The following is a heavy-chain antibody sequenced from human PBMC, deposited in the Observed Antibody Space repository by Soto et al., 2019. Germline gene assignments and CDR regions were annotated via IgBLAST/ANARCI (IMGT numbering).Heavy chain of an antibody. CDR3: GRILPPATFDD. J-gene: IGHJ4*02. CDR2: INASGGRT. V-gene: IGHV1-46*03. D-gene: IGHD2-21*02. Sequence: QVQLVQSGAEVKKPGASVKVSCKASGYTFTSYYVHWIRQAPGQGLEWMGIINASGGRTTYAPKFQGRVTMTRDTSTSTVYMELSSLTSEDTATYFCGRILPPATFDDWGQGTLVTVSS. CDR1: GYTFTSYY.